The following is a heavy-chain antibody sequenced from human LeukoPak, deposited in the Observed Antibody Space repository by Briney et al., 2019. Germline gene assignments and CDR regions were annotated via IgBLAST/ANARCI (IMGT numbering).Heavy chain of an antibody. CDR3: ARGGTPVYYYGSGSYIHDAFDI. J-gene: IGHJ3*02. D-gene: IGHD3-10*01. V-gene: IGHV1-8*01. CDR1: GYTLTSYD. CDR2: MNPNSGRT. Sequence: GASVKVSCKASGYTLTSYDINWVRQATGQGLEWMGWMNPNSGRTGYAQNFQGRITITRNTSISTAYMELSSLRSEDTAVYYCARGGTPVYYYGSGSYIHDAFDIWGQGTMVTVSS.